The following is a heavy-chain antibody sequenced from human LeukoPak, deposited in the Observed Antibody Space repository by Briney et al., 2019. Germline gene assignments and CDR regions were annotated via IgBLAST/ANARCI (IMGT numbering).Heavy chain of an antibody. V-gene: IGHV1-18*01. Sequence: ASVKVSCKASGYTFTSYGISWVRQAPGQGLEWMGWISAYNGNTNYAQKLQGRVTMTTDTSTSTAYMELRSLRSDDTAVYYCARSITIFGVVIEQNAEYFQHWGQGTLVTVSS. CDR3: ARSITIFGVVIEQNAEYFQH. CDR2: ISAYNGNT. CDR1: GYTFTSYG. D-gene: IGHD3-3*01. J-gene: IGHJ1*01.